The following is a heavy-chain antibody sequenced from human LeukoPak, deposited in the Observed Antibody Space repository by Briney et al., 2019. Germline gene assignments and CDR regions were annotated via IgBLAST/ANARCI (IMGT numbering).Heavy chain of an antibody. D-gene: IGHD2-21*01. CDR1: GYRFTSYW. CDR3: ARVENSYYFDN. CDR2: IYAGDSES. J-gene: IGHJ4*02. Sequence: GESLKISCKGSGYRFTSYWIGWVRQMPGKGLEWMGIIYAGDSESRYSPSFQGHVTISADKSISTAYLQWSSLKASDTAMYYCARVENSYYFDNWGQGTLVTVSS. V-gene: IGHV5-51*01.